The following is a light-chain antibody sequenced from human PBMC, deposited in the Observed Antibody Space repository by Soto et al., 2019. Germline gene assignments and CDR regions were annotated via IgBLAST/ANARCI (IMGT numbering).Light chain of an antibody. CDR2: EVN. CDR3: SSYAGSNPVV. V-gene: IGLV2-8*01. Sequence: QSVLTQPPSASGSPGQSVTISCTGTSIDVGAYNYVSWYQQHPGKAPKLMIYEVNKRPSGVPDRFSGSKSGNTASLTVSGLQAEDEADYFCSSYAGSNPVVFGGGTKVTVL. CDR1: SIDVGAYNY. J-gene: IGLJ2*01.